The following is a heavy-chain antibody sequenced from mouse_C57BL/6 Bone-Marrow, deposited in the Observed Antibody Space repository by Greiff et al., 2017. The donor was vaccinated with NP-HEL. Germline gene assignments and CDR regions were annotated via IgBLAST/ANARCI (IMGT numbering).Heavy chain of an antibody. V-gene: IGHV1-62-2*01. J-gene: IGHJ3*01. CDR1: GYTFPEYT. Sequence: VQLQQSGAELVKPGASVKLSCKASGYTFPEYTIHWVKQRSGPGLAWIGWFYPGSGSIKYNEKFKDKATLTADKSSSTVYMELSRLTSEDSAVYFGARHEDFGNYFWFAYWGQGTLVTVSA. CDR2: FYPGSGSI. D-gene: IGHD2-1*01. CDR3: ARHEDFGNYFWFAY.